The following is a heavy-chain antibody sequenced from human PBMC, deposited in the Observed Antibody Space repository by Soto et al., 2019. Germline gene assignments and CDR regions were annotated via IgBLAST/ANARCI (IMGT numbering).Heavy chain of an antibody. D-gene: IGHD3-10*01. CDR3: ARDLNSGSYYRGYYYYMDV. V-gene: IGHV4-59*01. J-gene: IGHJ6*03. CDR1: GGSISSYY. CDR2: IYYSGST. Sequence: SETLSLTCTVSGGSISSYYWSWIRQPPGKGLEWIGYIYYSGSTNYNPSLKSRVTISVDTSKNQFSLKLSSVTAADTAVYYCARDLNSGSYYRGYYYYMDVWGKGTTVTVSS.